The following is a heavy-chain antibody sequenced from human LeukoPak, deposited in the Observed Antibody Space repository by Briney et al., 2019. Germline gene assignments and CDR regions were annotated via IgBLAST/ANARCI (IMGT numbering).Heavy chain of an antibody. CDR1: GLTFSNFG. CDR2: IGGRT. V-gene: IGHV3-69-1*02. Sequence: GGSLRLSCVASGLTFSNFGMSWVRQAPGKGLEWVSGIGGRTYYADSVKGRFTISRDNAKNSLYLQMNSLRAEDTAVYYCAGDAGYIAAAGNDYWGQGTLVTVSS. CDR3: AGDAGYIAAAGNDY. J-gene: IGHJ4*02. D-gene: IGHD6-13*01.